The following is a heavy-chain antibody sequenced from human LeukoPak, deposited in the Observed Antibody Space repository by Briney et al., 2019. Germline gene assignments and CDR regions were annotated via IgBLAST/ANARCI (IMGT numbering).Heavy chain of an antibody. D-gene: IGHD2-2*01. V-gene: IGHV3-23*01. CDR1: GFTFTSYW. J-gene: IGHJ6*02. CDR2: ISGSGGRT. Sequence: PGGSLRLSCAASGFTFTSYWMSWVRQAPGKGLEWVSSISGSGGRTYYADSVEGRFTISRDNSGNTLYLQMSSLRAEDTAVYYCAKDSSTTNYYYGLDVWGQGTTVTVSS. CDR3: AKDSSTTNYYYGLDV.